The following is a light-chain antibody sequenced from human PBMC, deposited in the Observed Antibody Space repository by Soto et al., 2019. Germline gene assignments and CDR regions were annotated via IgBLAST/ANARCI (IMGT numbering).Light chain of an antibody. CDR1: QSVRSD. Sequence: EIVMTQSPATLSVSPGERATLSCRSSQSVRSDLVWYQHKPGQAPRLLIYGASTRATAIPARYSGSGSGTEFNLTISSLQSEDFAVYYCQQYGNSPWTFGQGTKVDIK. CDR3: QQYGNSPWT. CDR2: GAS. J-gene: IGKJ1*01. V-gene: IGKV3-15*01.